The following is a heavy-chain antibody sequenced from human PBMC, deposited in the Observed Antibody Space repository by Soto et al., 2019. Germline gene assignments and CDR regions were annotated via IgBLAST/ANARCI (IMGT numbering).Heavy chain of an antibody. D-gene: IGHD3-16*01. CDR1: GFTFDDYA. V-gene: IGHV3-9*01. J-gene: IGHJ6*03. Sequence: GGSLRLSCAASGFTFDDYAMHWVRQAPGKGLEWVSGISWNSGSIGYADSVKGRFTISRDNAKNSLYLQMNSLRAEDTALYYCAKGLGGLRYYYFMDVWGKGTTVTVSS. CDR3: AKGLGGLRYYYFMDV. CDR2: ISWNSGSI.